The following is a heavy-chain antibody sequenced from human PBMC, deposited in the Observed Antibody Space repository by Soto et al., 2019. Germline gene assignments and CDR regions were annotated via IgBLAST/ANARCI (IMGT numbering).Heavy chain of an antibody. D-gene: IGHD4-4*01. CDR2: IIPIFGTA. V-gene: IGHV1-69*06. CDR1: GGTFSSYA. Sequence: ASVKVSCKASGGTFSSYAISWVRQAPGQGLEWMGGIIPIFGTANYAQKFQGRVTITADKSTSTAYMELSSLRSEDTAVYYCARGPVTRAGYYYYYYMDVWGKGTTVTVSS. J-gene: IGHJ6*03. CDR3: ARGPVTRAGYYYYYYMDV.